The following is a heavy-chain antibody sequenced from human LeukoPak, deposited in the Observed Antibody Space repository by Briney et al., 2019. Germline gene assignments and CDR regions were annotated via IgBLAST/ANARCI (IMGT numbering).Heavy chain of an antibody. Sequence: ASVKVSCKASGSTFTSYGIIWVRQAPGQGLEWMGWISAYNGNTNYAQKLQGRVTMTTDTSTSTAYMELRSLRSDDTAVYYCARKFLGYCSCTSCLYGMDVWGKGTTVTVSS. J-gene: IGHJ6*04. D-gene: IGHD2-2*01. CDR2: ISAYNGNT. CDR3: ARKFLGYCSCTSCLYGMDV. V-gene: IGHV1-18*04. CDR1: GSTFTSYG.